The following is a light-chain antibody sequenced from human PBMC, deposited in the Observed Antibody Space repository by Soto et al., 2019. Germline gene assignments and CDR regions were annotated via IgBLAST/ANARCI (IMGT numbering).Light chain of an antibody. V-gene: IGLV1-40*01. CDR3: QSYDSSLSGSV. CDR1: SSNIGAGYD. CDR2: GNS. Sequence: QSVLTQPPSVSGAPGQRVTISCTGSSSNIGAGYDVHWYQQLPGTAPKLLIYGNSNRPSGVPDRFSGSKSGTSASLAITGLQAEDEAYYYCQSYDSSLSGSVFGGWTKLTVL. J-gene: IGLJ2*01.